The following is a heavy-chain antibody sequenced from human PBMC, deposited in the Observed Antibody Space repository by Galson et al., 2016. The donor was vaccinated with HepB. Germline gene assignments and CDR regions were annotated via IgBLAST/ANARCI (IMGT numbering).Heavy chain of an antibody. CDR2: IYLGGRT. V-gene: IGHV4-4*02. J-gene: IGHJ4*02. CDR3: AGHLATAGTLGFDY. CDR1: GGSISSANW. Sequence: SETLSLTCDVLGGSISSANWWSWVRQPPGKGLEWIGEIYLGGRTHYNPSLESRITISIDNSNNRFSLHLNSATAADTAVYYCAGHLATAGTLGFDYWGQGILVTVSS. D-gene: IGHD5-12*01.